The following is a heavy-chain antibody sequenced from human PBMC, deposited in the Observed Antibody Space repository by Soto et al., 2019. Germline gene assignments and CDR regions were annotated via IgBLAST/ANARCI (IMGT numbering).Heavy chain of an antibody. J-gene: IGHJ6*02. Sequence: LRLSCAASGFTFSSYGMHWVRQAPGKGLEWVAVIWYDGSNKYYADSVKGRFTISRDNSKNTLYLQMNSLRAEDTAVYYCARGGARGYSYGFFDYYYGMDVWGQGTTVTVSS. CDR2: IWYDGSNK. D-gene: IGHD5-18*01. CDR3: ARGGARGYSYGFFDYYYGMDV. V-gene: IGHV3-33*01. CDR1: GFTFSSYG.